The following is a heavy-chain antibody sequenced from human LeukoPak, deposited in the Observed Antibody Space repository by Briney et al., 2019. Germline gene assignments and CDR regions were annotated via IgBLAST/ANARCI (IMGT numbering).Heavy chain of an antibody. CDR2: IKPDGSEK. CDR3: ARDGHYFALDV. J-gene: IGHJ6*02. CDR1: GFTFNYYW. Sequence: GGSLRLSCAASGFTFNYYWMSWVRQTPGKGLEWLANIKPDGSEKYYVDSVRGRFTISRDNAKSSVHLQMNGLRAEDTAIYYCARDGHYFALDVWGQGTTVTVSS. V-gene: IGHV3-7*03.